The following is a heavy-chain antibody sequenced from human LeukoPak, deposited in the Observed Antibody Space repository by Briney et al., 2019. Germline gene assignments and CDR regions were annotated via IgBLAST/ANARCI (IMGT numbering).Heavy chain of an antibody. CDR1: GGTFSSYA. J-gene: IGHJ3*02. V-gene: IGHV1-69*13. Sequence: ASVKVSCKASGGTFSSYAISWVRQAPGQGLEWMGGIIPIFGTANYAQKFQGRVTITADESTSTAYMELSSLRSEDTAVYYCATDLQLLDAFDIWGQGTMVTVSS. CDR3: ATDLQLLDAFDI. CDR2: IIPIFGTA. D-gene: IGHD2-2*01.